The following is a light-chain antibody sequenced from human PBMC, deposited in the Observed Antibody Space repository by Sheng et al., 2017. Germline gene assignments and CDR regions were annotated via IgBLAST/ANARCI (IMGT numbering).Light chain of an antibody. V-gene: IGKV1-17*03. Sequence: DIQMTQSPSVVSASVGDRVTITCRASQGISNYLAWFQQRPGKAPKRLIYGASSLQSGVPSRFSGSGSGTEFTLTINGLQPEDFATYYCLQHYDFPWTFGQGTRVEIK. J-gene: IGKJ1*01. CDR2: GAS. CDR3: LQHYDFPWT. CDR1: QGISNY.